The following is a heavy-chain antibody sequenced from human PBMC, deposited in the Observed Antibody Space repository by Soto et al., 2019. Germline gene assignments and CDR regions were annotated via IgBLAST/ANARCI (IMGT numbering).Heavy chain of an antibody. Sequence: VQSGAEVKKPGASVKVSCKASGDTFISSGISWVRQAPGQGLEWMGWISGYKGDTNYAQKFQARVTLTTDTSTSTAYMELSSLTPGDTGSYYCARIEYCIGGNCYSAFDIWVQGTLVTVSS. CDR2: ISGYKGDT. D-gene: IGHD2-15*01. J-gene: IGHJ3*02. V-gene: IGHV1-18*01. CDR3: ARIEYCIGGNCYSAFDI. CDR1: GDTFISSG.